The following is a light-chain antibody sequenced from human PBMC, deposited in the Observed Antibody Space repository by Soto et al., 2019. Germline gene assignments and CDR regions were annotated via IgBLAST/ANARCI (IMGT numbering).Light chain of an antibody. Sequence: QSALTQPASVSGSPGQSITISCTGTSSDVGGYNYVSWYQRHPGKAPKLMIYDVSNRPSGVSNRFSGSKSGNTASLTISGLQAEDEADYYCSSYTSRSVVFGGGTKLTVL. CDR3: SSYTSRSVV. J-gene: IGLJ2*01. V-gene: IGLV2-14*01. CDR2: DVS. CDR1: SSDVGGYNY.